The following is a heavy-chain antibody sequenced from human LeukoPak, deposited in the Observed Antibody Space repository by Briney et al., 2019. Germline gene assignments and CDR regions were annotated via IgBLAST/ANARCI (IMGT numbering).Heavy chain of an antibody. Sequence: SETLSLTCAVYGGSFSGYYWSWIRQPPGKGLEWIGEINHSGSTNYNPSLKSRVTISVDTSKNQFSLKLSSVTAADTAVYYCARLGLRELNYAMDVWGQGTTVTASS. J-gene: IGHJ6*02. CDR2: INHSGST. D-gene: IGHD2-21*02. CDR3: ARLGLRELNYAMDV. CDR1: GGSFSGYY. V-gene: IGHV4-34*01.